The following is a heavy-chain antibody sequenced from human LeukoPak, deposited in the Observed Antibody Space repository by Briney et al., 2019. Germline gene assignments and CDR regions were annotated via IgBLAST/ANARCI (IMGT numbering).Heavy chain of an antibody. CDR3: ARGRKNGIAARPSLDDWFDP. CDR1: GGSISSYY. V-gene: IGHV4-59*01. Sequence: SETLSLTCTVSGGSISSYYWSWIRQPPGKGLEWIGYIYYSGSTNYNPSLKSRVTISVDTSKNQFSLKLSSVTAADTAVYYCARGRKNGIAARPSLDDWFDPWGQGTLVTVSS. D-gene: IGHD6-6*01. J-gene: IGHJ5*02. CDR2: IYYSGST.